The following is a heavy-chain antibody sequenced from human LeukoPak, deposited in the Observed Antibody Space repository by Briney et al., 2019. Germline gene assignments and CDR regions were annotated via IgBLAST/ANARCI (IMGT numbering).Heavy chain of an antibody. V-gene: IGHV3-21*04. CDR1: GFTFSSYS. D-gene: IGHD3-22*01. CDR3: AKDTGYDSSGYSVSFDY. Sequence: GGSLRLSCAASGFTFSSYSMNWVRQAPRKGLEWVSSISSSSSYIYYADSVKGRFTISRDNAKNTLYLQMNSLRAEDTALYYCAKDTGYDSSGYSVSFDYWGQGTLVTVSS. CDR2: ISSSSSYI. J-gene: IGHJ4*02.